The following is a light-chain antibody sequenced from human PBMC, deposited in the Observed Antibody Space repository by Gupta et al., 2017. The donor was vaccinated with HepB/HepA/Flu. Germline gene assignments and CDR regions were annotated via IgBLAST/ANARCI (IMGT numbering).Light chain of an antibody. CDR1: QNVGRW. V-gene: IGKV1-5*03. CDR3: QQYNSYRYT. CDR2: KAS. J-gene: IGKJ2*01. Sequence: DIQMTQSPSTLSASVGDRVIIACRASQNVGRWLAWYQQKPGKAPKLLIHKASTLESGVPSRFSGSGSGTEFTLTISSLQPDDFATYYCQQYNSYRYTFGQGTKLEIK.